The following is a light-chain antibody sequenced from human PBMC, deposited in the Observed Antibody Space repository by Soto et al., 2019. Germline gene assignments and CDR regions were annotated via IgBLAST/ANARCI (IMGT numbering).Light chain of an antibody. CDR2: DAS. CDR3: QQYNNWPPLT. Sequence: EIVMTQSPATLSVSPGERATFSCRASQSISSNLAWYQQKPGQAPRLLIYDASTRATGFPARFSGSGSGTEFTLTISSLQSEAFAVYYCQQYNNWPPLTFGQGTKVDIK. J-gene: IGKJ1*01. V-gene: IGKV3-15*01. CDR1: QSISSN.